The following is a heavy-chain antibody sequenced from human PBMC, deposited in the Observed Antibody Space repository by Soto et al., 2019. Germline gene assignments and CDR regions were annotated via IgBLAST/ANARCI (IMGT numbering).Heavy chain of an antibody. J-gene: IGHJ6*03. CDR2: INHIGST. V-gene: IGHV4-34*01. CDR1: GGSFSGYY. D-gene: IGHD2-2*01. CDR3: ARATIVVVPAAMLLNYYYYMDV. Sequence: QVQLQQWGAGLLKPSETLSLTCAVYGGSFSGYYWSWIRQPPGKGLEWIGEINHIGSTNYNPSLKSRVPISGDTSKNQFSLKLSSVTAADTAVYYCARATIVVVPAAMLLNYYYYMDVWGKGTTVTVSS.